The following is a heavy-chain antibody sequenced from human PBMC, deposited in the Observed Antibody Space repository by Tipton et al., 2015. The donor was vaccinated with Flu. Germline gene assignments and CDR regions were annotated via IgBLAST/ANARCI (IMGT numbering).Heavy chain of an antibody. Sequence: TLSLTCAVSGYSISSGYYWGWIRQPPGKGLEWIGSIYHSGSTYYNPSLKSRVTISVDTSKNQFSLKLSSVTAADTAVYYCARYLSGGTAMVLYYFDYWGQGTLVTVSS. V-gene: IGHV4-38-2*01. CDR3: ARYLSGGTAMVLYYFDY. D-gene: IGHD5-18*01. J-gene: IGHJ4*02. CDR2: IYHSGST. CDR1: GYSISSGYY.